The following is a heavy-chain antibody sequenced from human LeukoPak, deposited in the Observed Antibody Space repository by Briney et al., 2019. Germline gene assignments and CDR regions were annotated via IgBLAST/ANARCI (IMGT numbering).Heavy chain of an antibody. J-gene: IGHJ4*02. Sequence: PWQTLSLTCAVYGGSFSGYYWSWIRQPPGKGLGWIGETNDSGSTTYNPSLKSRATISLNTSKKLFSLKLSYVTAADTAVYYCARGSYYGSGSYLYWGQGTLVTVSS. CDR3: ARGSYYGSGSYLY. D-gene: IGHD3-10*01. V-gene: IGHV4-34*01. CDR2: TNDSGST. CDR1: GGSFSGYY.